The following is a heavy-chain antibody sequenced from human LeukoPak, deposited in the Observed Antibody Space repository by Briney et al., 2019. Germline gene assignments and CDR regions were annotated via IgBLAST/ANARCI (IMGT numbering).Heavy chain of an antibody. V-gene: IGHV3-30*18. J-gene: IGHJ4*02. D-gene: IGHD6-19*01. CDR2: ISSDGSNK. CDR1: GFTVSSYG. CDR3: AKGSERGWYFSDY. Sequence: GRSLRLSCAASGFTVSSYGMHWGRQAPGHGLESLAVISSDGSNKYDTVSVKGLFTISRDNSKNTLFLQMNSLRGEDTAVYYCAKGSERGWYFSDYWGQGTLVTVSS.